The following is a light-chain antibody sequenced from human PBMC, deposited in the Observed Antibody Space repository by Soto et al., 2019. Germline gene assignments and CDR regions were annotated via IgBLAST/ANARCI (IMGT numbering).Light chain of an antibody. CDR1: QSVSSDY. J-gene: IGKJ3*01. CDR3: QHYDNTPPSVT. Sequence: EIVLTQSPDTLSLSPGERATLSCRASQSVSSDYLVWYQQKPGQAPRLLIYGASRRATGIPDRFSGGGSGTDFILNISRLEXEDFAVYYCQHYDNTPPSVTFGPGTKVDIK. CDR2: GAS. V-gene: IGKV3-20*01.